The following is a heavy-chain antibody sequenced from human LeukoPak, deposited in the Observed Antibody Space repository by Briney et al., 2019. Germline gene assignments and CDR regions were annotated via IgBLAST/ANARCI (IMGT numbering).Heavy chain of an antibody. J-gene: IGHJ3*02. CDR3: ARRGGICGGDCSDAFDI. CDR1: GYTFTSYA. V-gene: IGHV1-3*01. D-gene: IGHD2-21*02. CDR2: INAGNGNT. Sequence: ASVKVSCKASGYTFTSYAMHWVRQAPGQRLEWMGWINAGNGNTKYSQKFQGGVTITRDTSASTAYMELSSLRSEDTAVYYCARRGGICGGDCSDAFDIWGQGTMVTVSS.